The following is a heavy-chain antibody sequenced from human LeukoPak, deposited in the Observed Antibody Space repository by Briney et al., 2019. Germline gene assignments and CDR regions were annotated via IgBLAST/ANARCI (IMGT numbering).Heavy chain of an antibody. CDR2: IYYSGST. D-gene: IGHD2-2*01. CDR1: GGSISSYY. V-gene: IGHV4-59*01. Sequence: PSETLSLTCTVSGGSISSYYWSWIRQPPGKGLEWIGYIYYSGSTNYNPSLKSRVTISVDTSKNQFSLKLSSVTAADTAFYYCARQARITSLRLTWFDPWGQGTLVTVSS. CDR3: ARQARITSLRLTWFDP. J-gene: IGHJ5*02.